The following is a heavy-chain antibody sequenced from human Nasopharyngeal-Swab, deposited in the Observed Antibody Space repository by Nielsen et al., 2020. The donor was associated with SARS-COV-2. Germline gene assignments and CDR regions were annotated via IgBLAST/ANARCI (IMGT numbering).Heavy chain of an antibody. Sequence: GESPKTSCAASGFTFNNFNFNRVRQAPGKGLEWVSSISSNRSYIYYADSVKGRITISRDNAKNSLYLQKNSLRAEDTAVYYCARDGLDYDFWSAYFMDVWGQGTTVTVSS. V-gene: IGHV3-21*01. CDR3: ARDGLDYDFWSAYFMDV. D-gene: IGHD3-3*01. CDR1: GFTFNNFN. J-gene: IGHJ6*02. CDR2: ISSNRSYI.